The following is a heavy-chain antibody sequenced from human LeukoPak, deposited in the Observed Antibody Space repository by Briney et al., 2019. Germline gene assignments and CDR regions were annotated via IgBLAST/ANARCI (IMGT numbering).Heavy chain of an antibody. CDR1: GGSFSGYY. D-gene: IGHD3-10*01. CDR3: ARARPNMVRGVITPYFDY. J-gene: IGHJ4*02. Sequence: SETLSLACAVYGGSFSGYYWSWIRQPPGKGLEWIGEINHSGSTNYNPSLKSRVTISVDTSKNQFSLKLSSVTAADTAVYYCARARPNMVRGVITPYFDYWGQGTLVTVSS. V-gene: IGHV4-34*01. CDR2: INHSGST.